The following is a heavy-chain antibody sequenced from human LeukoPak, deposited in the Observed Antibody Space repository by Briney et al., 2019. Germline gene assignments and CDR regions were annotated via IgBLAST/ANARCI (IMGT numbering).Heavy chain of an antibody. CDR3: ATHSSGYDSGNDAFDI. CDR1: GGSISSGDYC. J-gene: IGHJ3*02. CDR2: IYYSGST. Sequence: PSETLSLTCTVSGGSISSGDYCWSWIRQPPGKGLEWIGYIYYSGSTYYNPSLKSRVTISVDTSKNRFSLKLSSVTAADTAVYYCATHSSGYDSGNDAFDIRGQGTMVTVSS. V-gene: IGHV4-30-4*08. D-gene: IGHD3-22*01.